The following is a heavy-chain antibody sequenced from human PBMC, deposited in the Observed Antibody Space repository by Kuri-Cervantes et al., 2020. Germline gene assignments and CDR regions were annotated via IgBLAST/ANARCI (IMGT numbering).Heavy chain of an antibody. D-gene: IGHD2-2*01. V-gene: IGHV3-23*01. J-gene: IGHJ3*02. CDR1: GFDFRAWG. CDR2: ITSDGGRT. CDR3: AKDVGQSMPGDAFDI. Sequence: GESLKISCAATGFDFRAWGMTWVRQAPGKGLEWVSGITSDGGRTDYADSVKGRFTISRDNSKNTLYLQMNSLRAEDTAVYYCAKDVGQSMPGDAFDIWDQGTVVTVSS.